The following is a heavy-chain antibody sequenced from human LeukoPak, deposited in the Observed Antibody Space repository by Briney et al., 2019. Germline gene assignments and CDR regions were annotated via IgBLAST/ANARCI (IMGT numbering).Heavy chain of an antibody. Sequence: ASVKVSCKASGYTSTGYYMHWVRQAPGQGLEWMGWINPNSGGTNYAQKFQGRVTMTRDTSITTAYMEMSRLRSDDTALYYCARSPHILTGENFDYWGQGTLVTVSS. CDR2: INPNSGGT. V-gene: IGHV1-2*02. J-gene: IGHJ4*02. CDR1: GYTSTGYY. CDR3: ARSPHILTGENFDY. D-gene: IGHD3-9*01.